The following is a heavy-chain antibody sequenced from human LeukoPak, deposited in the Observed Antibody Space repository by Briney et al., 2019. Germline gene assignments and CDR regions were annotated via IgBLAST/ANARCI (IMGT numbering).Heavy chain of an antibody. V-gene: IGHV3-66*02. J-gene: IGHJ3*02. CDR2: FYRGIST. CDR3: ARYYDSSGYTQGAFDI. CDR1: GFTVSSNY. Sequence: SGGSLRLSCAASGFTVSSNYMRWVRQAPGKGLEWVSSFYRGISTYYSDSVKGRFTTSRDHSKNTVYLQVDSLRPEDTAVYYCARYYDSSGYTQGAFDIWGQGTMVTVS. D-gene: IGHD3-22*01.